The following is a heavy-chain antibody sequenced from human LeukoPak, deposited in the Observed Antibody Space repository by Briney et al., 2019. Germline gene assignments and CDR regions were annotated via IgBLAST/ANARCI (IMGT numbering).Heavy chain of an antibody. J-gene: IGHJ4*02. CDR2: ISGSGGST. D-gene: IGHD4-11*01. V-gene: IGHV3-23*01. CDR3: AKGSLPWVRDDYSKGHFDY. Sequence: TSETLSLTCTVSGGSISSYYWSWIRQPPGKGLEWVSAISGSGGSTYYADSVKGRFTISRDNSKNTLYLQMNSLRAEDTAVYYCAKGSLPWVRDDYSKGHFDYWGQGTLVTVSS. CDR1: GGSISSYY.